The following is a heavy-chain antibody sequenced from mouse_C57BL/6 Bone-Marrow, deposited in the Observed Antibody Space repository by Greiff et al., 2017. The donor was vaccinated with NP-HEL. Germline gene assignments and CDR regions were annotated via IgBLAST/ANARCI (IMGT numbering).Heavy chain of an antibody. Sequence: VNVVESGAELAKPGASVKLSCKASGYTFTSYWMHWVKQRPGQGLEWIGYINPSSGYTKYNQKFKDKATLTADKSSSTAYMQLSSLTYEDSAVYYCARILRGYAMDYWGQGTSVTVSS. CDR2: INPSSGYT. CDR3: ARILRGYAMDY. V-gene: IGHV1-7*01. J-gene: IGHJ4*01. CDR1: GYTFTSYW.